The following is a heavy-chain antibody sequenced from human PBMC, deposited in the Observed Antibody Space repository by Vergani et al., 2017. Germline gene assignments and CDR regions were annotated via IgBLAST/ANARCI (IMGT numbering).Heavy chain of an antibody. CDR1: GFTFRNYA. Sequence: EVQLLESGGGLAQPGGSLRLSCAASGFTFRNYAMTWVRQAPGQGLEWVGRIRNKANDYTTQYAASVKGRFTISRDDSKSYLYLQMNSLQTEDTALYYCVRVKGSNWNDHLYDIWGQGTLVTVSS. CDR2: IRNKANDYTT. CDR3: VRVKGSNWNDHLYDI. D-gene: IGHD1-1*01. J-gene: IGHJ3*02. V-gene: IGHV3-72*01.